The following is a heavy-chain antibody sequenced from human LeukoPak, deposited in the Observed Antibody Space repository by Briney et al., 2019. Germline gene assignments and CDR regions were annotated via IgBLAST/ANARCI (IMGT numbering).Heavy chain of an antibody. D-gene: IGHD2-21*01. CDR1: GFTVRSNY. Sequence: GGSLRLSCAASGFTVRSNYMSWVRQAPGKGLEWVSVIYSGGSTYYADSVKGRFTISRDNSKNTLYLQMNSLRAEDTAVYYCARAGHIVAFPDYWGQGTLVTVSS. V-gene: IGHV3-66*02. CDR2: IYSGGST. J-gene: IGHJ4*02. CDR3: ARAGHIVAFPDY.